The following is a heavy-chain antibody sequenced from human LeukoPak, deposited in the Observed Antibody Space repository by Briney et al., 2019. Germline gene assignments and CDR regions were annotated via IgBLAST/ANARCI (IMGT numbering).Heavy chain of an antibody. D-gene: IGHD6-13*01. Sequence: SVKVSCKASGGTFSSYAISWVRQAPGQGLEWMGGIIPIFGTANYAQKFQGRVTITTDESTSTAYMELSSLRSEDTAVYYCARSRGIAAAGQMEGWESFDYWGQGTLVTVSS. CDR3: ARSRGIAAAGQMEGWESFDY. CDR1: GGTFSSYA. J-gene: IGHJ4*02. CDR2: IIPIFGTA. V-gene: IGHV1-69*05.